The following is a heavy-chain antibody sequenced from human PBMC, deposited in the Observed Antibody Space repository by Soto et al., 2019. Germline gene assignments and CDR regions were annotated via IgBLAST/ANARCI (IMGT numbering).Heavy chain of an antibody. CDR1: GLTLSTSS. CDR2: IRRHTSVT. V-gene: IGHV3-48*01. Sequence: GGSLRLSCAAFGLTLSTSSMNWVRQAPGRGLEWISYIRRHTSVTAYADSVKGRFTISRDNSKNTLYLQMDSLRAEDTAVYYCAKSYDFWSGYYTGDDAFVIWGQGTMVTVSS. J-gene: IGHJ3*02. D-gene: IGHD3-3*01. CDR3: AKSYDFWSGYYTGDDAFVI.